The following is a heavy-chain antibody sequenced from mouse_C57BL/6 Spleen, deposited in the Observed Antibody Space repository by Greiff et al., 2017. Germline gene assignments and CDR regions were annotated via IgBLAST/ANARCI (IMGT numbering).Heavy chain of an antibody. CDR2: IDPSDSYT. Sequence: QVQLQQPGAELVMPGASVKLSCKASGYTFTSYWMHWVKQRPGQGLEWIEEIDPSDSYTNYNQKFKGKSTLTVDKSSSTAYMQLSSLTSEDSAVYYCARGAITTVVAPYYFDYWGQGTTLTVSS. CDR3: ARGAITTVVAPYYFDY. CDR1: GYTFTSYW. J-gene: IGHJ2*01. D-gene: IGHD1-1*01. V-gene: IGHV1-69*01.